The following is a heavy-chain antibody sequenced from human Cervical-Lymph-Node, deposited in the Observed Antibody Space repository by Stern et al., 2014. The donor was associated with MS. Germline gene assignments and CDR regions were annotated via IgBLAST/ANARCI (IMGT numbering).Heavy chain of an antibody. Sequence: DQLVESGPGLVKPSQTLSLTCTVSGGSISSSGYYWSWIRQPADKGLEWVGRIPDSGGPYYNPSLKSGVTIPMDTAKNQFSLKLTSVTAADTAVYYCATTRWDLFTWNWFDPWGQGTLVTVSS. CDR3: ATTRWDLFTWNWFDP. CDR2: IPDSGGP. J-gene: IGHJ5*02. CDR1: GGSISSSGYY. D-gene: IGHD1-26*01. V-gene: IGHV4-61*02.